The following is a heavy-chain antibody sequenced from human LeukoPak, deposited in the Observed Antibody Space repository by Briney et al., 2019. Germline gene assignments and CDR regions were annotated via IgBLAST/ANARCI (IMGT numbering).Heavy chain of an antibody. V-gene: IGHV3-48*03. Sequence: GGSLRLSCAASGFTFSNYEMNWVRQAPGKGLEWVAYISSSGYTIHYADSVKGRFTISRDNAKNTLHLQMNSLRAEDTAVYYCARPTGGQYIDYWGQAPLVTVSS. D-gene: IGHD3-10*01. J-gene: IGHJ4*02. CDR3: ARPTGGQYIDY. CDR1: GFTFSNYE. CDR2: ISSSGYTI.